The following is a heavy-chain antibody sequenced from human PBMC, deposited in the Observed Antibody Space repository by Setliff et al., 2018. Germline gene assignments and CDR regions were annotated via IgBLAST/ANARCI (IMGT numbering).Heavy chain of an antibody. D-gene: IGHD3-3*01. CDR3: AISTIFGVVSPTPDAFDI. J-gene: IGHJ3*02. CDR2: ISAYSGNT. V-gene: IGHV1-18*01. CDR1: GYTFTSYG. Sequence: GASVKVSCKASGYTFTSYGISWVRQAPGQGLEWMGWISAYSGNTNYAQKLQGRVTMTTDTSTSTAYMELSRLRSEDTAVYYCAISTIFGVVSPTPDAFDIWGQGTMVTVSS.